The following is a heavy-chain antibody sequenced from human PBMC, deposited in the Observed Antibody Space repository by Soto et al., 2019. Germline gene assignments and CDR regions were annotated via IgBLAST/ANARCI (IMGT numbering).Heavy chain of an antibody. CDR2: IYYSGST. J-gene: IGHJ4*02. CDR1: GGSISSGGYY. Sequence: SETLSLTCTVSGGSISSGGYYWSWIRQHPGKGLEWIGYIYYSGSTHYNPSLKSRVTISVDTSKNQFSLKLSSVTAADTAVYYCARDYYDSSGYYFVDYWGQGTLVTVSS. D-gene: IGHD3-22*01. V-gene: IGHV4-31*03. CDR3: ARDYYDSSGYYFVDY.